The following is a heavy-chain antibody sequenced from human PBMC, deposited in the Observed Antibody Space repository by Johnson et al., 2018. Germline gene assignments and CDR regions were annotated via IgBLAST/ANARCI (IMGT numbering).Heavy chain of an antibody. D-gene: IGHD3-10*01. V-gene: IGHV1-69*12. CDR3: ASRNYYGSGSRNLYYYYGMDV. CDR1: GGTFSSYA. Sequence: QVQLVQSGAEVKKPGSSVKVSCKASGGTFSSYAISWVRQAPGQGLEWMGGIIPIFGTANYAQKFQGRVIITADESTSTAYMELSSLSSEGTAVYDCASRNYYGSGSRNLYYYYGMDVWGQGTTVTVSS. CDR2: IIPIFGTA. J-gene: IGHJ6*02.